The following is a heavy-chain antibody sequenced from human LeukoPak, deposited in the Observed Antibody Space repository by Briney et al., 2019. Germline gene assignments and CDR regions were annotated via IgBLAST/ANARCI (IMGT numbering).Heavy chain of an antibody. J-gene: IGHJ4*02. V-gene: IGHV1-69*04. Sequence: SVKVSCKASGGAFSSYAISWVRQAPGQGLEWMGRIIPILGIANYAQKFQGRVTITADKSTSTAYMELSSLRSEDTAVYYCASKVGQRVDYWGQGTLVTVSS. D-gene: IGHD6-25*01. CDR2: IIPILGIA. CDR1: GGAFSSYA. CDR3: ASKVGQRVDY.